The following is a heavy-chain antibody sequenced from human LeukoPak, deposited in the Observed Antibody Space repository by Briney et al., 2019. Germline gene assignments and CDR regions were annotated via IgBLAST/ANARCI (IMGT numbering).Heavy chain of an antibody. D-gene: IGHD4-11*01. CDR3: ARGFYSPHY. CDR2: IYYSGRT. Sequence: SETLSLTCTVSGGSISSDYWSWIRQPPGKGLEWIGYIYYSGRTYYNPSLKSRITISVDTSKNQFSLKLSSVSAADTAVYYCARGFYSPHYWGQGTLVSVSS. CDR1: GGSISSDY. V-gene: IGHV4-59*01. J-gene: IGHJ4*02.